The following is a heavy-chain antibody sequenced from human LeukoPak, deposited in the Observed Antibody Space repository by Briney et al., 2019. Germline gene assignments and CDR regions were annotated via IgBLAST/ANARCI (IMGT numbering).Heavy chain of an antibody. CDR2: IWYDGSNK. D-gene: IGHD6-13*01. CDR1: GFTFSSYG. CDR3: ARDSIAAAGIDY. J-gene: IGHJ4*02. Sequence: PGRSLRLSCAASGFTFSSYGMHWVRQAPGKGLEWVAVIWYDGSNKYYADSVKGRFTISRDNSKNTLYLQMNSLRAEDTAVYYCARDSIAAAGIDYWGQGTLVTVSS. V-gene: IGHV3-33*01.